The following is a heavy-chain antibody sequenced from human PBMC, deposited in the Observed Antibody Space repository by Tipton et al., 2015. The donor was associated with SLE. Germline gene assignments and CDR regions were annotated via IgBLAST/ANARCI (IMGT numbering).Heavy chain of an antibody. CDR2: IKQDGSEK. V-gene: IGHV3-7*01. J-gene: IGHJ6*03. Sequence: SLRLSCAASGFTFSSYWMSWVRQAPGKGLEWVANIKQDGSEKYYVDSVKGRFTISRDNAKNSLYLQMNSLRAEDTAVYYCARGYCSSTSCFYYYYMDVWGKGTTVTVSS. CDR3: ARGYCSSTSCFYYYYMDV. CDR1: GFTFSSYW. D-gene: IGHD2-2*01.